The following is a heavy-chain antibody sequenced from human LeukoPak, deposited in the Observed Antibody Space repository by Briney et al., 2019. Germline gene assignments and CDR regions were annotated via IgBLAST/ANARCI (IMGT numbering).Heavy chain of an antibody. CDR2: INSDGSTI. V-gene: IGHV3-74*01. CDR3: VRGGSGYGNFDS. D-gene: IGHD5-12*01. J-gene: IGHJ4*02. CDR1: GFTLSSYW. Sequence: GGSLRLSCAASGFTLSSYWMHWVRQATGKGLVWVSRINSDGSTINYADSVKGRFTISRDKARNTLYLQMNGLRAEDTAVYYCVRGGSGYGNFDSWGQGTLVTVSS.